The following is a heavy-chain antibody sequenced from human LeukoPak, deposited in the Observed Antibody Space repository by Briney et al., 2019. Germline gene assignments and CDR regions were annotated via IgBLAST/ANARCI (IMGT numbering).Heavy chain of an antibody. CDR2: IGSSSSYI. V-gene: IGHV3-21*01. CDR3: ARVPSDY. J-gene: IGHJ4*02. CDR1: GFTFSSYS. Sequence: KPGGSLRLSCAASGFTFSSYSMNWVRQAPGKGLEWVSSIGSSSSYIYYADSMKGRFTISRDNAKNSLYLQMNSLRAEDTAVYYCARVPSDYWGQGTLVTVSS.